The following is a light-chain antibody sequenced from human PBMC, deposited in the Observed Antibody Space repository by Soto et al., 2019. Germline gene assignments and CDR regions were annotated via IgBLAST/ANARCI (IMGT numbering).Light chain of an antibody. CDR2: GAS. CDR3: QQYNNWPRT. J-gene: IGKJ1*01. CDR1: QSVSSN. V-gene: IGKV3-15*01. Sequence: EIVMTQSPATLSVSPGERATLSCRASQSVSSNLAWYQQKPGQAPRLLIYGASTRATVIPARFSGSGSGTEITLTVGSLQSEAFAVYYCQQYNNWPRTFGQGTKVEIK.